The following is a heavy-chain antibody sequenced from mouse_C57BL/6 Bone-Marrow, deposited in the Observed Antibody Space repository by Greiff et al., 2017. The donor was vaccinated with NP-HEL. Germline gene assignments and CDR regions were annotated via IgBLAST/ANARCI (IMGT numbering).Heavy chain of an antibody. V-gene: IGHV1-72*01. CDR1: GYTFTSYW. CDR2: IDPNSGGT. J-gene: IGHJ2*01. CDR3: ARKKISSLTGFDY. Sequence: QVQLKQPGAELVKPGASVKLSCKASGYTFTSYWMHWVKQRPGRGLEWIGRIDPNSGGTKYNEKFKSKATLTVDKPSSTAYMQLSSLTSEDSAVYYCARKKISSLTGFDYWGQGTTLTVSS. D-gene: IGHD4-1*01.